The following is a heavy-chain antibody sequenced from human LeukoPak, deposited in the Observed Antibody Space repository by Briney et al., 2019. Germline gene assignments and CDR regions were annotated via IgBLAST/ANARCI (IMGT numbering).Heavy chain of an antibody. CDR2: ISSSSSTI. Sequence: KPGGSLRLSCAASGFTFSDYYMSWIRQAPGKVLEWVSYISSSSSTIYYADSVKGRFTISRDNAKNSLYLQMNSLRAEDTAVYYCARRLDYYGSGSYITYYYYMDVWGKGTTVTISS. D-gene: IGHD3-10*01. CDR1: GFTFSDYY. CDR3: ARRLDYYGSGSYITYYYYMDV. J-gene: IGHJ6*03. V-gene: IGHV3-11*01.